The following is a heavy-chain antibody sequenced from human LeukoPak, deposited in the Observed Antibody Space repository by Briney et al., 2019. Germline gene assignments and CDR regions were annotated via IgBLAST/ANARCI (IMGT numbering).Heavy chain of an antibody. D-gene: IGHD6-19*01. V-gene: IGHV1-8*01. J-gene: IGHJ4*02. CDR3: ARGPMLVAGATGGAHFDY. CDR2: MNPNSGNT. CDR1: GYTFTSYD. Sequence: ASVKDSCEASGYTFTSYDINWVRQATGQGLEWMGWMNPNSGNTGYAQKFQGRVTMTRNTSISTAYMELSSLRSEDTAVYYCARGPMLVAGATGGAHFDYRGQGTLVTVSS.